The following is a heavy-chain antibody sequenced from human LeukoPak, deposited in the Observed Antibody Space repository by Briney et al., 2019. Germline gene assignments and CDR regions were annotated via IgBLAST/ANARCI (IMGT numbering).Heavy chain of an antibody. CDR3: ARYGAQYYYYYMDV. CDR1: GYNFTTYW. CDR2: VYPGDSET. V-gene: IGHV5-51*01. J-gene: IGHJ6*03. D-gene: IGHD1-26*01. Sequence: GESLKISCTGSGYNFTTYWIGWVRQMPGKGLEWMGIVYPGDSETRYSPSFQGQVTISADKSINTAYLQWSSLRASDTAMYYCARYGAQYYYYYMDVWGTGTTVTVSS.